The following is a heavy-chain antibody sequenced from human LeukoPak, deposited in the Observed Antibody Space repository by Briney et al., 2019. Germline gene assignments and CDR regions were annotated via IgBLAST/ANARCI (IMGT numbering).Heavy chain of an antibody. D-gene: IGHD3-10*01. J-gene: IGHJ4*02. CDR1: GFTLHSYT. CDR2: ISDSGSSTYT. CDR3: AKDLPRGYYGSGSAPNYFDY. Sequence: GGSLRLSCAASGFTLHSYTMNWVRQAPGKGLEWLSSISDSGSSTYTNYEDSVKGRFTISRDKATNSLFLQMDSLRAEDTAVYYCAKDLPRGYYGSGSAPNYFDYWGQGTLVTVSS. V-gene: IGHV3-21*01.